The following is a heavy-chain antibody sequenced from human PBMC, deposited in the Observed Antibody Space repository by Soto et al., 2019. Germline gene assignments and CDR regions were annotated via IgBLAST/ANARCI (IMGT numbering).Heavy chain of an antibody. CDR2: IYHGGST. D-gene: IGHD3-9*01. J-gene: IGHJ4*02. Sequence: PSETLSLTCAVSGGSISSSNWWSCVRQPPGKGLEWIGEIYHGGSTNYNPSLKSRVTISADKSKNQFSLKLSSVTAADTAVYYCARDDILTGFDYWGQGTLVTVSS. CDR1: GGSISSSNW. CDR3: ARDDILTGFDY. V-gene: IGHV4-4*02.